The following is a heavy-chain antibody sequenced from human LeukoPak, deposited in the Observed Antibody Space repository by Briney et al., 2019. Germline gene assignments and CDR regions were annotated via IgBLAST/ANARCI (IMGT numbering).Heavy chain of an antibody. J-gene: IGHJ4*02. CDR2: INPKNGGT. CDR3: ARRGAYFDY. V-gene: IGHV1-2*02. CDR1: GYSXTGYY. Sequence: ASVKVSCKTSGYSXTGYYMHWVRQAPGQGLEWMGWINPKNGGTNYPQKFQGRVTMTTDTSVGTAYMELSSLASDDTAVYYCARRGAYFDYWGQGTLVTVSS.